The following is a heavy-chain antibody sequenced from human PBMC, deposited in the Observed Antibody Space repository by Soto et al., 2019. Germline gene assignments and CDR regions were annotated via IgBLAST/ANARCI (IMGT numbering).Heavy chain of an antibody. CDR1: GGSFSGYY. CDR2: IYHSGNT. D-gene: IGHD2-2*02. CDR3: ARARFQVLYGKPYFDS. J-gene: IGHJ4*02. Sequence: PSGTLSLTCAVYGGSFSGYYWSWIRQHPGKGLEWIGNIYHSGNTYYNPSLKSRLTISVDTSKNHFSLMVDSVTAADTAVYYCARARFQVLYGKPYFDSWGQGTLVTVSS. V-gene: IGHV4-34*09.